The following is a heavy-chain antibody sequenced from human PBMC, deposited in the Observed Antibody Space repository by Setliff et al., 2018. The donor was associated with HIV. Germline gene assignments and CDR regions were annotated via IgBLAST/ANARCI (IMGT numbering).Heavy chain of an antibody. J-gene: IGHJ4*01. CDR2: IDPSDSYT. CDR1: GYSFTSYW. V-gene: IGHV5-10-1*01. D-gene: IGHD3-22*01. CDR3: ASHDYYDSSVYYYRFDY. Sequence: GESLKISCKGSGYSFTSYWINWVRQMPGEGLEWMGRIDPSDSYTNYNPSFQGHVTISADKSISTAYLQWSSLKASDTAMYYCASHDYYDSSVYYYRFDYWGHGTLVTVSS.